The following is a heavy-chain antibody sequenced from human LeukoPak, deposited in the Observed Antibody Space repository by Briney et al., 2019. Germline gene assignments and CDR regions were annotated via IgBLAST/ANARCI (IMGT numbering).Heavy chain of an antibody. CDR1: GFTFSSYS. Sequence: GGSLRLSCAASGFTFSSYSMNWVRQAPGKGLEWVSSISSSSYIYYADSEKGRFTISRDNAKNSLYLQMNSLRAEDTAVYYCARVGVTERYCSSTSCSYYFDYWGQGTLVTDSS. V-gene: IGHV3-21*01. J-gene: IGHJ4*02. CDR3: ARVGVTERYCSSTSCSYYFDY. CDR2: ISSSSYI. D-gene: IGHD2-2*01.